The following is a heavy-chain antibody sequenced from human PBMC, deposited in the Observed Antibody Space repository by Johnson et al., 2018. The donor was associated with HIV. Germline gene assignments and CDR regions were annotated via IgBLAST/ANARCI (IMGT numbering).Heavy chain of an antibody. CDR1: GFTFSSYA. CDR3: ARDPSAGEQLDDAFDI. J-gene: IGHJ3*02. D-gene: IGHD6-6*01. CDR2: ISYDGSNK. V-gene: IGHV3-30-3*01. Sequence: QVQLVESGGGVVQPGRSLRLSCAASGFTFSSYAMHWVRQAPGKGLEWVAVISYDGSNKYYADSVKGRFTISRDNSKNTLYLQMKSLRAEYTAVYYCARDPSAGEQLDDAFDIWGQGTMVTVSS.